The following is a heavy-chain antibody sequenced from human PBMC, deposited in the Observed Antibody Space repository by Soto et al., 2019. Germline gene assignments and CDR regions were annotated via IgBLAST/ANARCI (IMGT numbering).Heavy chain of an antibody. J-gene: IGHJ4*02. V-gene: IGHV3-64D*06. D-gene: IGHD5-12*01. CDR3: VKDQGGYSGYVFDY. Sequence: GSLRLSCSASGFTFSSYAIHWVRQAPGKGLEYVSAISSNGGSTYYADSVKGRFTISRDNSKNTLYLQMSSLRAEDTAVYYCVKDQGGYSGYVFDYWGQGTLVTVSS. CDR2: ISSNGGST. CDR1: GFTFSSYA.